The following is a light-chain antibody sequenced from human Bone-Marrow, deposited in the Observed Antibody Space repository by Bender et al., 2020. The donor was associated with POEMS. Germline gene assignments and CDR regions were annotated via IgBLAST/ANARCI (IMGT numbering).Light chain of an antibody. J-gene: IGLJ2*01. CDR1: SSDVGSYNL. CDR3: SSYTSSTTPV. CDR2: EGS. V-gene: IGLV2-14*02. Sequence: QSALTQPASVSGSPGQSITISCTGTSSDVGSYNLVSWYQQHPGKAPKLMIYEGSKRPSGVSNRFSGSKSGNTASLTISGLQAEDEAHYYCSSYTSSTTPVFGAGTKLTVL.